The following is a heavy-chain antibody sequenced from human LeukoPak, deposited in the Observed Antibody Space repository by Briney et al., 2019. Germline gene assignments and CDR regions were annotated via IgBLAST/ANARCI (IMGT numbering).Heavy chain of an antibody. CDR2: IKQDGSEK. Sequence: PGGSLRLSCAASGFTFSSYWMTWVRQAPGKGLEWVANIKQDGSEKYYVDSVKGRFTISRDNAKNSLYLQMNSLRAEDTAVYYCARSLPAALYYFDYWGQGTLVTVSS. CDR1: GFTFSSYW. D-gene: IGHD2-2*01. CDR3: ARSLPAALYYFDY. J-gene: IGHJ4*02. V-gene: IGHV3-7*01.